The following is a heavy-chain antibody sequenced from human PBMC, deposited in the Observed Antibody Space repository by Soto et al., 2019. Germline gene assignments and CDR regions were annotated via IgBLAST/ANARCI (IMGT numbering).Heavy chain of an antibody. V-gene: IGHV1-69*01. Sequence: QVQLVQSGAEVRMPGSSVKVSCKASGGTFITYPINWVRQAPGQGLDWMVGIIPLFGTTNYAQMFKGRVTITADESTSTAYMELSSLRAEDAAVYYSARCATHGSSWYFWFDPWGQVTLVTVSS. J-gene: IGHJ5*02. CDR2: IIPLFGTT. CDR1: GGTFITYP. CDR3: ARCATHGSSWYFWFDP. D-gene: IGHD6-13*01.